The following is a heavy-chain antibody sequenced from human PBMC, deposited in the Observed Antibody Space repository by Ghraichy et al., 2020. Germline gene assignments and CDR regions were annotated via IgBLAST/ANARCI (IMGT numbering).Heavy chain of an antibody. J-gene: IGHJ2*01. D-gene: IGHD3-16*01. CDR2: IYYSGST. V-gene: IGHV4-39*01. CDR3: ARLRDGGQQEPFYWYFDL. CDR1: GGSISSSSYY. Sequence: SETLSLTCTVSGGSISSSSYYWGWIRQPSGKGLEWIGSIYYSGSTYYNPSLKSRVTISVDTSKNQFSLKLSSVTAADTAVYYCARLRDGGQQEPFYWYFDLWGRGTLVTVSS.